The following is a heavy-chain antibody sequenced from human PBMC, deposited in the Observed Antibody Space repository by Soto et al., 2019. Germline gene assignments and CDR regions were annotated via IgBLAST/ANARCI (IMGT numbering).Heavy chain of an antibody. V-gene: IGHV1-69*12. CDR1: GGTFSSYA. D-gene: IGHD2-15*01. Sequence: QVQLVQSGAEVKKPGSSVKVSCKASGGTFSSYAISWVRQAPGQGLEWMGGIIPIFGTANYAQKFQGRVTIPADESTSTAYMELSSLRSEDTAVYYCARSSRTGYCSGGSCYIYWYFDLWGRGTLVTVSS. CDR3: ARSSRTGYCSGGSCYIYWYFDL. CDR2: IIPIFGTA. J-gene: IGHJ2*01.